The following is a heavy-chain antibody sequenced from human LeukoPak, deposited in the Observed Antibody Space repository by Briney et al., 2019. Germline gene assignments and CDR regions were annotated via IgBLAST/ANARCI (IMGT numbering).Heavy chain of an antibody. CDR3: ARGVVVGYYTYYYYYMDV. J-gene: IGHJ6*03. CDR2: IDWNGDTT. Sequence: GGSLRLSCAASGFTFDDYGMSWVRQAPGKGLEWVSGIDWNGDTTGYADSVKGRFTISRDNAKNSLYLQMNSLRAEDTALYYCARGVVVGYYTYYYYYMDVWGKGTTVTVSS. CDR1: GFTFDDYG. D-gene: IGHD3-22*01. V-gene: IGHV3-20*04.